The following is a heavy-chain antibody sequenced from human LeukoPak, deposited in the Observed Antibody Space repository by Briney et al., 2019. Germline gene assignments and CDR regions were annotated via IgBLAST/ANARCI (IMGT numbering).Heavy chain of an antibody. J-gene: IGHJ4*02. CDR2: INHSGST. Sequence: SETLSLTCAVYGGSFSGYYWSWIRQPPGKGLEWIGEINHSGSTNYNPSLKSRVTISVDTSKSQFSLKLSSVTAADTAVYYCARHARLWFGVYEYWGQGTLVTVSS. D-gene: IGHD3-10*01. CDR3: ARHARLWFGVYEY. CDR1: GGSFSGYY. V-gene: IGHV4-34*01.